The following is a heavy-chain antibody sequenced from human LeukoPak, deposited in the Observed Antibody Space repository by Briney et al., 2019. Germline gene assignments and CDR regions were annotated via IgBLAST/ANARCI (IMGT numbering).Heavy chain of an antibody. CDR3: ARGSVVAESSPDH. CDR2: MNPNSGNT. D-gene: IGHD3-10*01. J-gene: IGHJ5*02. Sequence: ASVKVSCKASGYTFTSYDFNWVRQAPGQGLEWMGWMNPNSGNTGYAQKFQGRVTMTRNTSISTAYMELSSLRSDDTAVYYCARGSVVAESSPDHWGQGTLVTVSS. V-gene: IGHV1-8*01. CDR1: GYTFTSYD.